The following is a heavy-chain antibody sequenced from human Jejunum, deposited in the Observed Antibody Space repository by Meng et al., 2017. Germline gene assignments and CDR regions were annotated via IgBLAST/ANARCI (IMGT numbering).Heavy chain of an antibody. CDR1: GFTFSNYP. Sequence: GESLKISCAASGFTFSNYPMSWVRQAPGKGLEWVSVISDSGGRTYYTDSVNGRFSISRDNSKNTLYLQMNSLRAEDTAVYYCAKGQTNSWYYFDYWGQRTLVTVSS. CDR3: AKGQTNSWYYFDY. CDR2: ISDSGGRT. D-gene: IGHD6-13*01. V-gene: IGHV3-23*01. J-gene: IGHJ4*02.